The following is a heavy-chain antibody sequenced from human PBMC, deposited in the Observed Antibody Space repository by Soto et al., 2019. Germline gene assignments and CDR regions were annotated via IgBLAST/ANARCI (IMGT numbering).Heavy chain of an antibody. Sequence: EVQLVESGGGLVQPGGSLRLSCAASGFTFSDHYMDWVRQAPGKGLEWVARSRNRVNSHTTEYAASVKGRFTISRDESKSSLYLQMNSLKIDDTAVYYCTRGLLGGAPSYTFHGMDVWGQGTTVTVPS. V-gene: IGHV3-72*01. J-gene: IGHJ6*01. CDR3: TRGLLGGAPSYTFHGMDV. CDR1: GFTFSDHY. D-gene: IGHD1-26*01. CDR2: SRNRVNSHTT.